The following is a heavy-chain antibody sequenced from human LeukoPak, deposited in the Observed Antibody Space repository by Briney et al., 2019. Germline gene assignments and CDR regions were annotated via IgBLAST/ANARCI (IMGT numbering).Heavy chain of an antibody. CDR3: ATSHDSAGND. V-gene: IGHV3-7*01. CDR1: GFAFSDSW. D-gene: IGHD3-22*01. CDR2: IRHDGNAK. Sequence: GGSLRLSCVASGFAFSDSWMSWVRQAPGKGLEWVANIRHDGNAKYYVPSVRGRFTISRGNAKNSLYLQMNSLTDEDTALYYCATSHDSAGNDWGQGTLVTVSS. J-gene: IGHJ4*02.